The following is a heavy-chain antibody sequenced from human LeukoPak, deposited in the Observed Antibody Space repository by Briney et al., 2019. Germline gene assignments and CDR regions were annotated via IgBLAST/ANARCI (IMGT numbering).Heavy chain of an antibody. D-gene: IGHD1-26*01. CDR2: ISGSGGSR. CDR3: AKLREWELPDLFDY. Sequence: PGGSLRLSCGASGFTFTSHWMSWVRQAPGKGLEWVSGISGSGGSRFYTDSVKGRFTISRDNSKNTLYLQMNSLRAEDTAVYYCAKLREWELPDLFDYWGQGTLVTVSS. CDR1: GFTFTSHW. J-gene: IGHJ4*02. V-gene: IGHV3-23*01.